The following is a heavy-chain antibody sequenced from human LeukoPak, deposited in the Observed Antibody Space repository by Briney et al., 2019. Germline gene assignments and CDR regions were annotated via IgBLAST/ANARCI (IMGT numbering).Heavy chain of an antibody. D-gene: IGHD2-2*01. CDR1: GFTVSSNY. V-gene: IGHV3-53*01. J-gene: IGHJ4*02. CDR2: IYSGGST. CDR3: ARDRGVPAGGGDY. Sequence: GSLRLSCAASGFTVSSNYMSWVRQAPGKGLEWVSVIYSGGSTYYADSVKGRFTISRDNSKNTLYLQMNSLRAEDTAVYYCARDRGVPAGGGDYWGQGTLVTVSS.